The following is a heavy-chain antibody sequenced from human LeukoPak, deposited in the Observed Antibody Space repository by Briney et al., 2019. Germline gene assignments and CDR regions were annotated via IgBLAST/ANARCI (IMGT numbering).Heavy chain of an antibody. CDR2: IYYSGST. D-gene: IGHD3-10*01. Sequence: PSETRSLTCTVSGGSISSVDYYWSWIRQPPGRGLEWIGYIYYSGSTYYNPSLKSRVTISVDTSKNQFSLKLSSVTAADTAVYYCAREVRGVIITTYYYYGMDVWGQGPTVTVSS. CDR3: AREVRGVIITTYYYYGMDV. J-gene: IGHJ6*02. CDR1: GGSISSVDYY. V-gene: IGHV4-30-4*01.